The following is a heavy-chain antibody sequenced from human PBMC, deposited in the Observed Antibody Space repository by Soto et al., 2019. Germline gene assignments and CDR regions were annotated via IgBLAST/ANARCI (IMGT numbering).Heavy chain of an antibody. J-gene: IGHJ4*02. CDR2: IYLDDDK. V-gene: IGHV2-5*02. D-gene: IGHD3-3*01. CDR3: AHRVLRAVFGLVTTTAIYFDF. CDR1: GFSLTTSGVG. Sequence: QITLNESGPTVVKPTETLNLTCTFSGFSLTTSGVGVGWVRQSPGKAPEWLAFIYLDDDKRYSTSLKIRLTITKYTSKNQVVLTMANVDPADTATYYCAHRVLRAVFGLVTTTAIYFDFWGQGTPVVVSS.